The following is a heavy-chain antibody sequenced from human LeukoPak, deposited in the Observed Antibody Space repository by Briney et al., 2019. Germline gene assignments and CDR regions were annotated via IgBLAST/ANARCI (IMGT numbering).Heavy chain of an antibody. CDR3: ASVRGYGDYFDY. Sequence: ASVKVSCKASGYTFTSYGISWVRQAPGHGLEWMGWISAYNGNTNYAQKLQGRVTMTTDTSTSTAYMELRSLRSDDTAVYYCASVRGYGDYFDYWGQGTLVTVSS. V-gene: IGHV1-18*01. J-gene: IGHJ4*02. CDR2: ISAYNGNT. CDR1: GYTFTSYG. D-gene: IGHD4-17*01.